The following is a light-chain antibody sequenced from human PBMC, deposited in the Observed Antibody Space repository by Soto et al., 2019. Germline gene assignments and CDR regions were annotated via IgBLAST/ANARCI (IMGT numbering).Light chain of an antibody. Sequence: QSVLTQSPSASASLGASVKLTCTLSSGHSSYAIACHQQQPEKGPRYLMRLNSDGSHTKGDGIPDRFSGSSSGAERYLTISSLQYEDEADYYCPTWGTGIWVFGGGTKLTVL. CDR2: LNSDGSH. CDR1: SGHSSYA. V-gene: IGLV4-69*01. CDR3: PTWGTGIWV. J-gene: IGLJ3*02.